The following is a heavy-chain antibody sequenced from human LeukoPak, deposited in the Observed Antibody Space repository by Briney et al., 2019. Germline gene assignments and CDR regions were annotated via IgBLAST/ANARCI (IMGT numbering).Heavy chain of an antibody. V-gene: IGHV1-2*02. Sequence: ASVTVSCKASGYSFTGYYMYWVRQAPGQGLEWMGWINPDSGGPSYAQKFQGRVTMTSDTSISTAYMELSSLRSDDTALYYCARDYGDSWGQGTLVTVSS. CDR3: ARDYGDS. CDR2: INPDSGGP. J-gene: IGHJ5*01. CDR1: GYSFTGYY. D-gene: IGHD4-17*01.